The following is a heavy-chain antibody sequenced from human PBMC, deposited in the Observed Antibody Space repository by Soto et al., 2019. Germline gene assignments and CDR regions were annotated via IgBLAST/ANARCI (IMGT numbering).Heavy chain of an antibody. D-gene: IGHD2-15*01. V-gene: IGHV4-4*02. CDR1: SGSINSSNW. CDR2: IYHRGTT. CDR3: ARVGRFCSGGSCSDQFDS. Sequence: QVQLQESGPGLVKPSGTLSLTCAVSSGSINSSNWWSWVRQPPGKGLEWIGEIYHRGTTNYSPSLRSRVTISVDKSKNQFSLKLSSVTAADMAVYFCARVGRFCSGGSCSDQFDSWGQGTLVTVSS. J-gene: IGHJ4*02.